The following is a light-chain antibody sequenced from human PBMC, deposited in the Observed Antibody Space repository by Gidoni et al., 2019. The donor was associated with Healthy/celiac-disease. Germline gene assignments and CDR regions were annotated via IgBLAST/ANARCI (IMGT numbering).Light chain of an antibody. CDR3: QQRSNWLT. V-gene: IGKV3-11*01. Sequence: EIVLTQSPATLSLSPGERATLSCRASQSVSSYLAWYQQKPGQAPRLLIYDASNRATGIPARFSGSGSGTDSTLTISSLEPEDFAVYYCQQRSNWLTLGGGTKVEIK. J-gene: IGKJ4*01. CDR2: DAS. CDR1: QSVSSY.